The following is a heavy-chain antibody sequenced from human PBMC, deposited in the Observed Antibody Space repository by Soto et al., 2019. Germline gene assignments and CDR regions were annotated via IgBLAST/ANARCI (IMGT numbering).Heavy chain of an antibody. V-gene: IGHV4-34*01. Sequence: QVQLQQWDAGLLKPSETLSLTCAVYGGSFSGYYWSWIRQPPGKGLEWIGEINHSGSTNYNPSLKSRVTISVDTSKNQFSLKLSSVTAADTAVYYCARGTRFLEWLQGWFDPWGQGTLVTVSS. J-gene: IGHJ5*02. D-gene: IGHD3-3*01. CDR2: INHSGST. CDR3: ARGTRFLEWLQGWFDP. CDR1: GGSFSGYY.